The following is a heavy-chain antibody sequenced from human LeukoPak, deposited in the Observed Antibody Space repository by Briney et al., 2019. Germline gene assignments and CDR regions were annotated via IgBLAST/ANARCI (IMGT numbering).Heavy chain of an antibody. J-gene: IGHJ5*02. V-gene: IGHV1-46*01. Sequence: ASVKVSCKASGYTFTNYYMHWVRQAPGQGLEWMGLINPSGGTTSYAQKFRGRATMTSDTSTSTVYMELRSLRSEETAVYYCARGGFGLGVGSTKGLNWLDPWGQGTLVTVSS. CDR3: ARGGFGLGVGSTKGLNWLDP. D-gene: IGHD1-26*01. CDR2: INPSGGTT. CDR1: GYTFTNYY.